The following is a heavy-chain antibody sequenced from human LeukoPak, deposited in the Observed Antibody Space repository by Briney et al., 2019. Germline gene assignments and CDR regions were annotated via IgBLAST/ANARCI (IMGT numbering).Heavy chain of an antibody. CDR2: INHSGST. CDR1: GGSFSGYY. J-gene: IGHJ3*02. D-gene: IGHD6-19*01. V-gene: IGHV4-34*01. CDR3: ARGWAVAGAFDI. Sequence: PSETLSLTCAVYGGSFSGYYWSWIRQPPGKGLEWIGEINHSGSTNYNPPLKSRVTISVDTSKNQFSLKLSSVTAADTAVYYCARGWAVAGAFDIWGQGAMVTVSS.